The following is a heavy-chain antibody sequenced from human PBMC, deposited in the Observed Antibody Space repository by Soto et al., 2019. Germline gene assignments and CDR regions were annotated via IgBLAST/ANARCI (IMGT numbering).Heavy chain of an antibody. CDR2: ISYDGSNK. CDR3: AKDPSYYGGNNGGTFDI. Sequence: QVQLVESGGGVVQPGRSLRLSCAASGFTFSSYGMHWVRQAPGKGLEWVAVISYDGSNKYYADSVKGRFTISRDNSKNTLYLQKNSLRAEDTAVYYCAKDPSYYGGNNGGTFDIWGQGTMVTVSS. D-gene: IGHD4-17*01. J-gene: IGHJ3*02. V-gene: IGHV3-30*18. CDR1: GFTFSSYG.